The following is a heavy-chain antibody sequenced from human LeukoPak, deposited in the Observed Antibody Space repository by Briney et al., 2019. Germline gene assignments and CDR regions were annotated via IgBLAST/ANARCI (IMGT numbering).Heavy chain of an antibody. V-gene: IGHV3-66*01. Sequence: RAGGSLRLSCVASGFTVSSSYMTWVRQAPGKGLEWVSFIYSGGSTYYADSVKGRFIISRDNSKSTLYLQMNSLRAEDTAVYYCARGLGRITIFGVVNWFDPWGQGTLVTVSS. CDR3: ARGLGRITIFGVVNWFDP. CDR1: GFTVSSSY. CDR2: IYSGGST. J-gene: IGHJ5*02. D-gene: IGHD3-3*01.